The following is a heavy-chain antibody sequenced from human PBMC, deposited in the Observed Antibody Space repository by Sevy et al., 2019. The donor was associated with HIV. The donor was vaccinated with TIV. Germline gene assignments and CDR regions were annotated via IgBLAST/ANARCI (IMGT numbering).Heavy chain of an antibody. V-gene: IGHV4-4*07. CDR2: IYTSGST. CDR1: GGSISSYY. D-gene: IGHD3-10*01. CDR3: ARDLGYYGSRSDYYYYYGMDV. Sequence: SETLSLTCTVSGGSISSYYWSWIRQPAGKGLEWIGRIYTSGSTNYNPSLKSRVAMPVDTSKNQYSLKLSSVTAADTAVYYCARDLGYYGSRSDYYYYYGMDVWGQGTTVTVSS. J-gene: IGHJ6*02.